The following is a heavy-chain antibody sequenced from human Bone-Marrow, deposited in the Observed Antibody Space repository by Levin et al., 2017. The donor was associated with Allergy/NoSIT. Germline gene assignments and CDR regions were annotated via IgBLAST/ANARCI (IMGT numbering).Heavy chain of an antibody. CDR3: ARHGGNGSPTYYFYGMDV. CDR1: GYSFPNYW. D-gene: IGHD1-26*01. Sequence: PGESLKISCAGSGYSFPNYWIGWVRQMPGKGLEWMGIIFPGDLDTRYSPPFEGQVSISVDKSSNTAYLQWSSLKASDTAIYYCARHGGNGSPTYYFYGMDVWGQGTTVTVSS. V-gene: IGHV5-51*01. J-gene: IGHJ6*02. CDR2: IFPGDLDT.